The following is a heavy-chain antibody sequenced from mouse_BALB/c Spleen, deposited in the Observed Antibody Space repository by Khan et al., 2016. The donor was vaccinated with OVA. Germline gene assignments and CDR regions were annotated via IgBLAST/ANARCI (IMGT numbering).Heavy chain of an antibody. CDR3: ARAYYKVDRYYAMDY. CDR1: GFSLSRYN. CDR2: IWGGGGT. V-gene: IGHV2-6-4*01. D-gene: IGHD2-12*01. J-gene: IGHJ4*01. Sequence: VQLQESGPGLVAPSQSLSITCTVSGFSLSRYNIHWVRQPPGKGLEWLGMIWGGGGTDYNSTLKSRLSISKDNSKSQVFLKMNSLQTDDTAMYYRARAYYKVDRYYAMDYLGQGTSSTVPS.